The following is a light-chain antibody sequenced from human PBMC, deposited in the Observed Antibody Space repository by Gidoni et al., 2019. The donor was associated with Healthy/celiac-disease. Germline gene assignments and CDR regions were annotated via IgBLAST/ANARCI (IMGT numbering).Light chain of an antibody. CDR2: TVS. Sequence: VVMAKSPLSLPVTLGQPAPISCRSSHSLVYSDGNTSLNWFPQRPGQSPRRLIYTVSNRDSGVPDRFSGSGSGTDFTLKISRVEAEDVGVYYCMQGTHWPPMYTFGRGTKLEIK. CDR3: MQGTHWPPMYT. V-gene: IGKV2-30*01. CDR1: HSLVYSDGNTS. J-gene: IGKJ2*01.